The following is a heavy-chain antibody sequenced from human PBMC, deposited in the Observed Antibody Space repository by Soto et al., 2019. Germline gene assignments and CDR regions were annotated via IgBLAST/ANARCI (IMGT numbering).Heavy chain of an antibody. CDR3: ARDKLLRYCSSTSCPASAGWFDP. Sequence: GGSLRLSCAASGFTFSSYGMHWVRQAPGKGLEWVAVIWYDGSNKYYADSVKGRFTISRDNSKNTLYLQMNSLRAEDTAVYYCARDKLLRYCSSTSCPASAGWFDPWGQGTLVTVSS. CDR2: IWYDGSNK. J-gene: IGHJ5*02. CDR1: GFTFSSYG. V-gene: IGHV3-33*01. D-gene: IGHD2-2*01.